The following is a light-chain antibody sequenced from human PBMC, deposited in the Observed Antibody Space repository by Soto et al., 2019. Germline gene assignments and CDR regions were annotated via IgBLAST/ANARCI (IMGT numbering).Light chain of an antibody. CDR1: QSVSSY. CDR3: QQRSNWSPT. Sequence: EIVLTQSPATLSLSPGERATLSCRASQSVSSYLAWYQQKSGQAPRLLIFDASTIATGIPARFSGSGSGTDFTLTISSLEPEDFAVYYCQQRSNWSPTFGGGTKVEIK. CDR2: DAS. J-gene: IGKJ4*01. V-gene: IGKV3-11*01.